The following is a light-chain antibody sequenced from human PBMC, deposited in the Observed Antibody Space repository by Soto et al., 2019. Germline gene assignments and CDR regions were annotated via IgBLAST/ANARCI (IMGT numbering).Light chain of an antibody. V-gene: IGKV1-5*03. CDR3: QQYKTYPLT. Sequence: DIQMTQSHSTLSASVGDRVTITCRASQSISNWLAWYQQKPGKAPKLLIYKASSLESGLPSRFSGSRSGTEFTLTISSLQPDDFASYYCQQYKTYPLTFGGGTKVEIK. CDR1: QSISNW. J-gene: IGKJ4*01. CDR2: KAS.